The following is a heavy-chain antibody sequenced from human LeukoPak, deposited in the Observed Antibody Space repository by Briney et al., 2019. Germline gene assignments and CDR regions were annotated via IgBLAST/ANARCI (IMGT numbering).Heavy chain of an antibody. Sequence: SETLSLTCIVSGYSISSGYYWGWIRQPPGKGLEWIESIDHSGSTYYNPSLKRRVSISVDTSKNQFSLKLSSVTAADTAVYYCARLLHGVAADAFDIWGQGTKVTVSS. CDR1: GYSISSGYY. CDR2: IDHSGST. J-gene: IGHJ3*02. CDR3: ARLLHGVAADAFDI. V-gene: IGHV4-38-2*02. D-gene: IGHD6-19*01.